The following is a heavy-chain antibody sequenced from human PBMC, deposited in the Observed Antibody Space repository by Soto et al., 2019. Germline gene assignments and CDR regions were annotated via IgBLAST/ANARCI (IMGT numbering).Heavy chain of an antibody. Sequence: GGSLRLSCAASGFTLRNYAMNWVRQAPGKGLEWISIIVRSGGTTYYSDSVKGRFTMSRDDSSNTVSLQMNGLRAEDTAVYYCAKCPSINSCYGIRFDPWGQGTLVTVSS. D-gene: IGHD2-2*01. V-gene: IGHV3-23*01. CDR2: IVRSGGTT. CDR3: AKCPSINSCYGIRFDP. J-gene: IGHJ5*02. CDR1: GFTLRNYA.